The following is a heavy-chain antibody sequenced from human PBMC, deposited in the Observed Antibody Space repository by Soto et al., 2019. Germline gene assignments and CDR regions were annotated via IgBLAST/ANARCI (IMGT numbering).Heavy chain of an antibody. Sequence: ASVKVSCKASGYTFSDFDINWLRQASGQGPEWMGWMNAKSGDTFFAQRFQGKFNMTWDTSLSTAYMEVGSLTSDDTAMYYCARGNPFNYAGCAVWGQLTTVIVSS. V-gene: IGHV1-8*01. CDR2: MNAKSGDT. J-gene: IGHJ6*02. D-gene: IGHD3-16*01. CDR1: GYTFSDFD. CDR3: ARGNPFNYAGCAV.